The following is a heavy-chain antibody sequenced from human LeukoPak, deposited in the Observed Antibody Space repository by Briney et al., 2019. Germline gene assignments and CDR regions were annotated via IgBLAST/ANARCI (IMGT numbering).Heavy chain of an antibody. D-gene: IGHD6-13*01. CDR3: AKDQSNGLGIAAAGNYYYYGMDV. V-gene: IGHV3-23*01. CDR1: GFTFSSYA. J-gene: IGHJ6*02. Sequence: PGGSLRLSCAASGFTFSSYAMSWVRQAPGKGLEWVSAISGSGGSTYYADSVKGRFTISRDNSKNTLYLQMNSLRAEDTAVYYCAKDQSNGLGIAAAGNYYYYGMDVWGQGTTVTVSS. CDR2: ISGSGGST.